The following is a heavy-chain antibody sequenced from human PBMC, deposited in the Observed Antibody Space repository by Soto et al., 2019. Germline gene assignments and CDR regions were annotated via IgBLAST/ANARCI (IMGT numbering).Heavy chain of an antibody. D-gene: IGHD4-17*01. CDR2: IKQDEREK. J-gene: IGHJ4*02. CDR1: GFAFSSYY. Sequence: EVKLVESGGGLVQPGGPLRLSCAASGFAFSSYYMSWVRQAPGKGLEWVANIKQDEREKYYLDSVKGRFTISRDDAKNSLFLQMNSLRVDDTAVYYCAREKRANGYFDYWGQGTLVTVSS. V-gene: IGHV3-7*01. CDR3: AREKRANGYFDY.